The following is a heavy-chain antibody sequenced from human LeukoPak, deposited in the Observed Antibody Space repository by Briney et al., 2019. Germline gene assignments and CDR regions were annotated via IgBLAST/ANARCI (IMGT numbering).Heavy chain of an antibody. Sequence: ASVKVSRKASGGTFSSYAISWVRQAPGQGLEWMGRIIPILGIANYAQKFQGRVTITADKSTSTAYMELSSLRSEDTAVYYCASSAYCSSTSCYTTWHYYYGMDVWGQGTTVTVSS. D-gene: IGHD2-2*02. CDR1: GGTFSSYA. J-gene: IGHJ6*02. CDR2: IIPILGIA. CDR3: ASSAYCSSTSCYTTWHYYYGMDV. V-gene: IGHV1-69*04.